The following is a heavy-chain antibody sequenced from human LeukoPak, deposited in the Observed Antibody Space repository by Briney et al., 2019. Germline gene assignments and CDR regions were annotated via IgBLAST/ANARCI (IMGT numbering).Heavy chain of an antibody. J-gene: IGHJ4*02. Sequence: PGGSLRLSCTASGFTFSGYGMHWVRQAPGKGLEWVSLIYTGGNTYYADSVKGRFTLSRDNSKNTVYLQMNSLRVEDTAIYYCATISDLLFYFDSWGQGTLVTVSS. CDR3: ATISDLLFYFDS. CDR2: IYTGGNT. V-gene: IGHV3-66*01. CDR1: GFTFSGYG.